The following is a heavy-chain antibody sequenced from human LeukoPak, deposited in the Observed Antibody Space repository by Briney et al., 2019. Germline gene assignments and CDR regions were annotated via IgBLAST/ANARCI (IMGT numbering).Heavy chain of an antibody. CDR1: GDSISDYY. Sequence: SETLSLTCIVSGDSISDYYWSWIRQPPGKGLEWIGYIYYSGSTDYNPSLKSRVTISVDTSKNQFSLKLNSVTAADTAVYYCARHYGPWGQGTLVTVSS. D-gene: IGHD3-10*01. CDR3: ARHYGP. J-gene: IGHJ5*02. V-gene: IGHV4-59*08. CDR2: IYYSGST.